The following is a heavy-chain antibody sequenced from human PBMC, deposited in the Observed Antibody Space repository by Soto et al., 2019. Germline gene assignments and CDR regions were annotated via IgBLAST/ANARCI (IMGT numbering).Heavy chain of an antibody. D-gene: IGHD6-19*01. CDR2: ISSSSSTI. CDR3: AREAIAVLNWFDP. Sequence: EVQLVESGGGLVQPGGSLRLSCAASGFTFSSYSMNWVRQAPGKGLEWGSYISSSSSTIYYADSVKGRFTISRDNAKNSLYLQMNSLRDEDTAVYYCAREAIAVLNWFDPWGQGTLVTVSS. V-gene: IGHV3-48*02. J-gene: IGHJ5*02. CDR1: GFTFSSYS.